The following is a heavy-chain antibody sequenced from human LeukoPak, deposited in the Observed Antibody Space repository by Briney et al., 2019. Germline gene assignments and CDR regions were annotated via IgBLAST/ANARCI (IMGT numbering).Heavy chain of an antibody. CDR3: GGDDGAP. V-gene: IGHV4-34*01. CDR1: GGSFSGYY. Sequence: SETLSLTCAVYGGSFSGYYWSWIRQPPGKGLEWIGSIYYSGSTYYNPSLKSRVTISVDTSKNQFSLKLSSVTAADTAVYYCGGDDGAPWGQGTLVTVSS. CDR2: IYYSGST. J-gene: IGHJ5*02. D-gene: IGHD2-21*01.